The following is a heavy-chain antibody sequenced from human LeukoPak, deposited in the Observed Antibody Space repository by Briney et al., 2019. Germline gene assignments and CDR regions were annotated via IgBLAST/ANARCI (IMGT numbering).Heavy chain of an antibody. CDR2: INPNTGGT. CDR3: ARKGGAVLTGYHY. J-gene: IGHJ4*02. Sequence: GASVKVSCKPSGYTFTDYYIHWVRRAPGQGLEWMGWINPNTGGTSYAQRFQGRVTMTRDTSISTAYMELSSLRSDDTAVFYCARKGGAVLTGYHYWGQGTLVTVSS. D-gene: IGHD3-9*01. CDR1: GYTFTDYY. V-gene: IGHV1-2*02.